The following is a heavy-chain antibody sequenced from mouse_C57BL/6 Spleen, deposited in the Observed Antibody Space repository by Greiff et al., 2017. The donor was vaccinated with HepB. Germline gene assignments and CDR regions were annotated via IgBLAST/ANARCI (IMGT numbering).Heavy chain of an antibody. CDR2: IDPNSGGT. CDR3: ARSLITTVVATPFAY. CDR1: GYTFTSYW. J-gene: IGHJ3*01. V-gene: IGHV1-72*01. Sequence: QVQLQQSGAELVKPGASVKLSCKASGYTFTSYWMHWVKQRPGRGLEWIGRIDPNSGGTKYNEKFKSKATLTVDKPSSTAYMQLSSLTSEDSAVYYCARSLITTVVATPFAYWGQGTLVTVSA. D-gene: IGHD1-1*01.